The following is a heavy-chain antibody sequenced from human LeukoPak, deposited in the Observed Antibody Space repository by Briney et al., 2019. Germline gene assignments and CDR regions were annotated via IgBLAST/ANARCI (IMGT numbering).Heavy chain of an antibody. Sequence: ASVKVSCKASGYTFTDYYMHWVRQAPGQGLEWMGWINPNSGGTNYAQKFQGRVTMTRDTSISIAYMELNRLRSDDTAVYYCARDRAAADFDYWGQGTLVPVSS. CDR3: ARDRAAADFDY. D-gene: IGHD6-13*01. V-gene: IGHV1-2*02. CDR2: INPNSGGT. CDR1: GYTFTDYY. J-gene: IGHJ4*02.